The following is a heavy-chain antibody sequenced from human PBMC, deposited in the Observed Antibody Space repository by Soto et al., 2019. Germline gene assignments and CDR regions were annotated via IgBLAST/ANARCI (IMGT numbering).Heavy chain of an antibody. CDR1: CGSIISYY. J-gene: IGHJ5*02. CDR2: IYYSGST. CDR3: ARGLDYYDSSGPGGNWFDP. D-gene: IGHD3-22*01. V-gene: IGHV4-59*01. Sequence: SETLSLTCTFSCGSIISYYWSWIRQPPGKGLEWIGYIYYSGSTNYNPSLKSRVTISVDTSKNQFSLKLSSVTAADTAVYYCARGLDYYDSSGPGGNWFDPWGQGTLVTV.